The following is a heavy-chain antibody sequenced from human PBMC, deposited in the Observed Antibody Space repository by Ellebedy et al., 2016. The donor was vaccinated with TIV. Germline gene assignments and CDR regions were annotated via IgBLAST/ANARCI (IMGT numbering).Heavy chain of an antibody. CDR2: ISYEGSGQ. V-gene: IGHV3-30*18. Sequence: GESLKISCAASGFTISDYGMHWVRRTPGKGLEWVAVISYEGSGQYYRDYVKGRFTISSDNSKTTLYLQVDSPRAEDTGVYYCEKEAKVHAGPWYFDLWGRGTLVTVSS. J-gene: IGHJ2*01. CDR3: EKEAKVHAGPWYFDL. CDR1: GFTISDYG. D-gene: IGHD1-1*01.